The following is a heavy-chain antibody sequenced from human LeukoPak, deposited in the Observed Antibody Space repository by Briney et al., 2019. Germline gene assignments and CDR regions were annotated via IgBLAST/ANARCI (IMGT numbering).Heavy chain of an antibody. CDR2: ISYDGSNK. D-gene: IGHD3-16*01. J-gene: IGHJ4*02. V-gene: IGHV3-30*04. CDR1: GFTFSSYA. Sequence: GGCLRLSCAASGFTFSSYAMHWVRQAPGKGLEWVAVISYDGSNKYYADSVKGRSTISRDNSKNTLYLQMNSLRAEDTAVYYCARGLSAMGYFDYWGQGTLVTVSS. CDR3: ARGLSAMGYFDY.